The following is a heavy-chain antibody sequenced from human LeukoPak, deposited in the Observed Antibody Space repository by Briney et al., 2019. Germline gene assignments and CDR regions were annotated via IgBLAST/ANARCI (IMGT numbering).Heavy chain of an antibody. J-gene: IGHJ6*02. CDR2: IIPIFGTA. Sequence: GASVKVSCKASGGTFSSYAISWVRQAPGQGLEWMGGIIPIFGTANYAQKFQGRVTITADESTSTAYMELSSLRSEDTAVYYCARDLTYDFWSGYPQNYYGMDVWGQGTTVTVSS. V-gene: IGHV1-69*13. CDR1: GGTFSSYA. D-gene: IGHD3-3*01. CDR3: ARDLTYDFWSGYPQNYYGMDV.